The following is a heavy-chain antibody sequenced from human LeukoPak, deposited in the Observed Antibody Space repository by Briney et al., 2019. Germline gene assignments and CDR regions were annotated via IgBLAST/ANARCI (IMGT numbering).Heavy chain of an antibody. D-gene: IGHD6-13*01. CDR3: AGDSSSWYSLQYFQH. V-gene: IGHV3-21*01. CDR1: GFTFSSYS. J-gene: IGHJ1*01. Sequence: PGGSLRLSCAASGFTFSSYSMNWVRQAPGKGLEWVSSISSSSSYIYYADSVKGRFTISRDNAKNSLYLQMNSLRAEDTAVYYCAGDSSSWYSLQYFQHWGQGTLVTVSS. CDR2: ISSSSSYI.